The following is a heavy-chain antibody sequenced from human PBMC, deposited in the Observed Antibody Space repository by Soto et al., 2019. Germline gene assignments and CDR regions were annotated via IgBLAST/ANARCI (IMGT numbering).Heavy chain of an antibody. CDR2: MNPNSGNT. CDR1: GYTFTSYD. V-gene: IGHV1-8*01. Sequence: ASVKVSCKASGYTFTSYDINWVRQATGQGLEWVGWMNPNSGNTGYAQKFQGRVTMTRNTSISTAYMELSSLRSEDTAVYYCARGMGDDILFGPQWGTHNWFDPWGQGTLVTVSS. CDR3: ARGMGDDILFGPQWGTHNWFDP. J-gene: IGHJ5*02. D-gene: IGHD3-9*01.